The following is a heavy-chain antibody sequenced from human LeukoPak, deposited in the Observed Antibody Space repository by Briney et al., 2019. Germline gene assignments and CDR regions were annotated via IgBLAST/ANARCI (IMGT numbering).Heavy chain of an antibody. CDR3: AKVVDKDY. J-gene: IGHJ4*02. D-gene: IGHD3-9*01. CDR1: GFTFSTYA. V-gene: IGHV3-23*01. CDR2: ISAGGTST. Sequence: GRSLRLSCAASGFTFSTYAMSSVRQAPRRRLEWVSAISAGGTSTYYADSVRGRLTISRDNSKNTLYLQMNSLRAEDTALYYCAKVVDKDYGGQGTLVTVSS.